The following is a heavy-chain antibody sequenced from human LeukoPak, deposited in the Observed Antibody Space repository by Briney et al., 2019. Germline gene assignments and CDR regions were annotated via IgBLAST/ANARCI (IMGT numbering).Heavy chain of an antibody. V-gene: IGHV4-59*01. CDR2: IYYSGSI. CDR3: ARGGRYYYYYMDV. CDR1: GGSISSYY. Sequence: SETLSLTCTVSGGSISSYYWSWIRQPPGKGLEWIGYIYYSGSINYNPSLKSRVTISVDTSKNQFSLKLSSVTAADTAVYYCARGGRYYYYYMDVWGKGTTVTVSS. J-gene: IGHJ6*03.